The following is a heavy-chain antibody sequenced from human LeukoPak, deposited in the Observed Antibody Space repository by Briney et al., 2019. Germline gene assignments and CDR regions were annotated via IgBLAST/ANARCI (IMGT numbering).Heavy chain of an antibody. J-gene: IGHJ4*02. V-gene: IGHV3-74*01. CDR2: IKSDGSST. CDR1: GFTFSSYW. CDR3: ARRSSGSPPYYFDY. Sequence: GGSLRLSCGASGFTFSSYWMHWVRQAPGKGLVWVSRIKSDGSSTTYADSVKGRFTISRDNAKNTLYLQMNSLRAEDTAVYYCARRSSGSPPYYFDYWGQGTLVTVSS. D-gene: IGHD1-26*01.